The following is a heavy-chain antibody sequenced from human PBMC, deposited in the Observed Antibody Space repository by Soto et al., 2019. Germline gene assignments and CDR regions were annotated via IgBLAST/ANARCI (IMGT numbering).Heavy chain of an antibody. V-gene: IGHV3-74*01. CDR3: ARAEAAQYVYYYGMDV. Sequence: EVQLVESGGGLVQPGGSLRLSCAASGFTFSSYWMHWVRQAPGKGLVWVSRINNDGSSTTYADSVKGRFTISRDNAKNTLYLQMNSLRAENTAVYDCARAEAAQYVYYYGMDVWGQGTTVTVSS. J-gene: IGHJ6*02. CDR1: GFTFSSYW. CDR2: INNDGSST. D-gene: IGHD4-4*01.